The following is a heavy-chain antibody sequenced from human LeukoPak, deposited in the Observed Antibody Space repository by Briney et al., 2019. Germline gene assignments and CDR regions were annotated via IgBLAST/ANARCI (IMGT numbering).Heavy chain of an antibody. Sequence: GGSLRLSCAASGFTFSSYDMHWVRQATGKGLKWVSAIGTAGDTYYPGSVKGRFTISRENAKNSLYLQMNSLRAGDTAVYYRARGRGSSSGNAFDIWGQGTMVTVSS. J-gene: IGHJ3*02. V-gene: IGHV3-13*01. CDR1: GFTFSSYD. D-gene: IGHD3-22*01. CDR3: ARGRGSSSGNAFDI. CDR2: IGTAGDT.